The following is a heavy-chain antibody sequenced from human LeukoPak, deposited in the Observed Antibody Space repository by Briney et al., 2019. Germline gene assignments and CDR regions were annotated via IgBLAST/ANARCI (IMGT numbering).Heavy chain of an antibody. J-gene: IGHJ4*02. D-gene: IGHD6-13*01. V-gene: IGHV4-59*01. CDR2: IFYSGST. Sequence: SETLSLTCSVSGDSIDGYYWSWIRQPPGKGLEWIGYIFYSGSTNYNPSLKSRVTISVDTSKNQFSLKLSSVTAADTAVYYCATHHSSSSEYYFDYWGQGTLVTVSS. CDR3: ATHHSSSSEYYFDY. CDR1: GDSIDGYY.